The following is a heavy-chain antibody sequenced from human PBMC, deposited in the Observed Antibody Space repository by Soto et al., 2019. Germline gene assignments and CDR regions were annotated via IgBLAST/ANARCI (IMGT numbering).Heavy chain of an antibody. V-gene: IGHV6-1*01. CDR3: ARDQSYSSGPRVSYYFDY. D-gene: IGHD6-19*01. J-gene: IGHJ4*02. Sequence: SQTLSLTCAISGDSVSSNSAAWNWIRQSPSRGLEWLGRTYYRSKWYNDYAVSVKSRITINPDTSKNQFSLQLNSVTPEDTAVYYCARDQSYSSGPRVSYYFDYWGQGTQVTVSS. CDR1: GDSVSSNSAA. CDR2: TYYRSKWYN.